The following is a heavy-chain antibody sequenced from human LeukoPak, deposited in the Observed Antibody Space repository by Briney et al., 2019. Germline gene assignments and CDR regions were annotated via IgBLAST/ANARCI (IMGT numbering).Heavy chain of an antibody. CDR2: IYYSGST. Sequence: SETLSLTCTVSGGSISRYYWSWIRQPPGKGLEWIGYIYYSGSTNYNPSLKSRVTMSVDTSNNQFSLKLNSVTAADPAVYYCARENSLYASVSYPPFDPWGQRALVTVSS. J-gene: IGHJ5*02. V-gene: IGHV4-59*12. CDR3: ARENSLYASVSYPPFDP. CDR1: GGSISRYY. D-gene: IGHD3-10*01.